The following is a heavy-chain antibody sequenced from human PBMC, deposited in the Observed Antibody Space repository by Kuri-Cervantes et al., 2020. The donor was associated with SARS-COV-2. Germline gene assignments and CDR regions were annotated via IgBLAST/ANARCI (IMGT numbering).Heavy chain of an antibody. CDR1: GDSITSSSYY. CDR2: IYNSGST. D-gene: IGHD6-19*01. Sequence: SETLSLICTVSGDSITSSSYYWGWIRQPPGKGLEWIVNIYNSGSTYYNPSLKSRVTISVDTSKKQFSLKLSSVTAADTAMYYCVTSLPRSGWDGEDAFDIWGQGTMVTVSS. CDR3: VTSLPRSGWDGEDAFDI. V-gene: IGHV4-39*01. J-gene: IGHJ3*02.